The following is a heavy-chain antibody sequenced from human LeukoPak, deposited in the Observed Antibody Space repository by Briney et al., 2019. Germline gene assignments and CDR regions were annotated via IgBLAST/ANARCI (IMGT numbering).Heavy chain of an antibody. J-gene: IGHJ5*02. Sequence: SETLSLTCAVYGGSFSGYYWSWIRQPPGKGLEWIGYIYYSGSTNYNPSLKSRVTISVDTSKNQFSLKLSSVTAADTAVYYCARVMAITNWFDPWGQGTLVTVSS. V-gene: IGHV4-59*01. CDR2: IYYSGST. CDR3: ARVMAITNWFDP. D-gene: IGHD5-12*01. CDR1: GGSFSGYY.